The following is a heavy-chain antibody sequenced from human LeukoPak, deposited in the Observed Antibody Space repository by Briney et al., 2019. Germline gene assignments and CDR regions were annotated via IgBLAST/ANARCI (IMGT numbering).Heavy chain of an antibody. V-gene: IGHV3-30-3*01. CDR3: ARGQYGMDV. Sequence: GGSLRLSCADSGLTFSSYAFHWVRQAPGKGLEWVAVTSYDGSNIYYADSVEGRFTISRDNAKNSLYLQMNSLRAEDTAVYYCARGQYGMDVWGQGTTVTVSS. J-gene: IGHJ6*02. CDR2: TSYDGSNI. CDR1: GLTFSSYA.